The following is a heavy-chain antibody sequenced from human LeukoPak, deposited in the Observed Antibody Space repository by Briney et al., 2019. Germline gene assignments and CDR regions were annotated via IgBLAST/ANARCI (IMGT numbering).Heavy chain of an antibody. D-gene: IGHD4-17*01. CDR2: IIPILGIA. Sequence: SVKVSCKASGGTFSSYAISWVGQAPAQGLEWVGRIIPILGIANYAQKFQGRVTITADKSTSTAYMELSSLRSEDTAVYCCARDDAVTTWDYWGQGTLVTVSS. J-gene: IGHJ4*02. V-gene: IGHV1-69*04. CDR1: GGTFSSYA. CDR3: ARDDAVTTWDY.